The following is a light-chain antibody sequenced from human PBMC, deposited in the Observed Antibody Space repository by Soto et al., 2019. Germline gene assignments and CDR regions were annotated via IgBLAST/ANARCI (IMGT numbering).Light chain of an antibody. J-gene: IGLJ2*01. CDR3: QVWDSSTALKVL. CDR2: RDS. V-gene: IGLV3-9*01. CDR1: NIGGKN. Sequence: SYELTQPLSVSVALGQTATITCGGRNIGGKNVHWYQQKPGQAPVLVIYRDSRRPSDEIPDRFSGSNSENTATLTISRAQAGDEADYYCQVWDSSTALKVLFGGGTKVTVL.